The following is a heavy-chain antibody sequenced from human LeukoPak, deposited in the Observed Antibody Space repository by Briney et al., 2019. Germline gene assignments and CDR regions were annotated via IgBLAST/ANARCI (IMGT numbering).Heavy chain of an antibody. CDR2: IYPGDSDT. CDR3: ARLNYYGSGGQPGGFDY. CDR1: GYSFTTYW. J-gene: IGHJ4*02. D-gene: IGHD3-10*01. Sequence: GESLKISCKGFGYSFTTYWIGWVRQMPGKGLEWMGIIYPGDSDTRYSPSFQGQVTISADKSISTAYLQWSSLKASDTAMYYCARLNYYGSGGQPGGFDYWGQGTLVTVSS. V-gene: IGHV5-51*01.